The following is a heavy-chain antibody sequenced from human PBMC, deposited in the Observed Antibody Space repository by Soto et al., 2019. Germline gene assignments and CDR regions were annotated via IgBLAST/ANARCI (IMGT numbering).Heavy chain of an antibody. CDR2: IYWDDDK. D-gene: IGHD3-3*01. V-gene: IGHV2-5*02. CDR3: AHRVLRTVFGLVTTTAIFFDF. Sequence: QITLNESGPTVVRPTETLTLTCRFSGFSLTTSGVGVGWIRQSPGKAPEWLALIYWDDDKRYSASLKSRLTIPKATSKNQVVLTVSALDPTDTATYYCAHRVLRTVFGLVTTTAIFFDFWGPGTPVAVSS. CDR1: GFSLTTSGVG. J-gene: IGHJ4*02.